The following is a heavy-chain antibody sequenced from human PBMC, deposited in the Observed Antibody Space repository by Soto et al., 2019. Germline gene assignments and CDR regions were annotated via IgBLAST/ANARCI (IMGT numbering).Heavy chain of an antibody. Sequence: KPGGSLRLSCVVFEYTFSDAWMSWVRQAPGKGLERVARINRKIDGETTDYAAPVEGRFTIARDDSKNTLYLQMSSLKIEDTAVYFCTADHWSWGQGTLVTVSS. CDR1: EYTFSDAW. J-gene: IGHJ4*02. CDR2: INRKIDGETT. D-gene: IGHD3-3*01. V-gene: IGHV3-15*01. CDR3: TADHWS.